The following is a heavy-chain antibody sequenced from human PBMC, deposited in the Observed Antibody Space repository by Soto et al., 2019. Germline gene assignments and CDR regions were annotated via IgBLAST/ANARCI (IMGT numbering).Heavy chain of an antibody. V-gene: IGHV1-3*01. D-gene: IGHD2-2*01. CDR3: AREDRDRETGLVPAAIDGMDV. CDR1: GYTFTSYA. CDR2: IIAGFGKA. J-gene: IGHJ6*02. Sequence: GASVKVSCKASGYTFTSYAMHWVRQAPGQRLEKMGWIIAGFGKARYAQKFQGRVKITRDTSTSTAYMELSSLRSDDTAVYYCAREDRDRETGLVPAAIDGMDVWGQGTTVTVSS.